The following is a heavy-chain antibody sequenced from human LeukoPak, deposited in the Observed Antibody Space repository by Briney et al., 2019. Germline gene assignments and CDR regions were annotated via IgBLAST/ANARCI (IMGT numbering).Heavy chain of an antibody. CDR3: AKLTRSLSNAFDI. V-gene: IGHV3-23*01. D-gene: IGHD2/OR15-2a*01. CDR1: ALTSSSHF. J-gene: IGHJ3*02. CDR2: FTHAGAGT. Sequence: GGSPRLSCSASALTSSSHFTSWVRRAPGEGMVWVSIFTHAGAGTNYTGSVKGRFTISRDNSKNTLYLQMISLRAEDTAVYHCAKLTRSLSNAFDIWGQGTMVTVSS.